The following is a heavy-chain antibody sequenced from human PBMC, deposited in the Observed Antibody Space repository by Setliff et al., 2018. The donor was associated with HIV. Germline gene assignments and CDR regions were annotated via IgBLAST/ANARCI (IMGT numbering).Heavy chain of an antibody. V-gene: IGHV1-18*01. D-gene: IGHD2-2*01. Sequence: ASVKVSCKASGYTFSTYAISWVRQAPGQGLEWMGWISTYNGNTRYAQKVQGRVTMTTDTSTSTAYMELRSLRSDDTAVYYCAREGSFVPAAPLGNGNRILDFWGQGTLVTVSS. CDR2: ISTYNGNT. CDR3: AREGSFVPAAPLGNGNRILDF. J-gene: IGHJ4*02. CDR1: GYTFSTYA.